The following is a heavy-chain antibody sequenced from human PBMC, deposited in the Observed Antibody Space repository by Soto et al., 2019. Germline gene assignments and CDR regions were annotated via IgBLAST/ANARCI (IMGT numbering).Heavy chain of an antibody. CDR3: ASHDSSTSFQLFDY. CDR1: GGSISRGGYY. CDR2: IYYSGST. D-gene: IGHD2-2*01. V-gene: IGHV4-31*03. J-gene: IGHJ4*02. Sequence: ASETLSLTCTVSGGSISRGGYYWSWIRQQPGKGLEWIGYIYYSGSTYYNPSLKSRVTISVDTSKNQFSLKLSSVTAADTAVYYCASHDSSTSFQLFDYWGQGTLVTVSS.